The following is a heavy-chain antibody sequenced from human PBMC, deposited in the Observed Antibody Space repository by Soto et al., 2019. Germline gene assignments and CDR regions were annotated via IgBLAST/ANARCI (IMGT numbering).Heavy chain of an antibody. Sequence: QVQLVQSGAEVKKTGSSVKVSCKASGGTFSSHTITWVRQAPGQGLEWMGGITPMFGTPNYAQKFRGRVTITADESSSTAYMELSSLRSEDTAMYFCARDGTLYDSRSYYYLYWGQGTLVTVSS. CDR1: GGTFSSHT. D-gene: IGHD3-22*01. V-gene: IGHV1-69*01. CDR3: ARDGTLYDSRSYYYLY. CDR2: ITPMFGTP. J-gene: IGHJ4*02.